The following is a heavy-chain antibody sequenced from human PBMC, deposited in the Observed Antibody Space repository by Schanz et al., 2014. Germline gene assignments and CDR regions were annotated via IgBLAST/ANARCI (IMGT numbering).Heavy chain of an antibody. J-gene: IGHJ6*03. CDR3: ARPSDSSWYMDV. Sequence: VHLVESGGGVVRPGGSLRLSCAASRFTFGTFWMSWVRQAPGKGLEWVANINQDGSDKSYVDSVKGRFTISRDNAKNSLYLQMNSLRAEDTAVYYCARPSDSSWYMDVWGKGTTVTVSS. D-gene: IGHD2-21*02. V-gene: IGHV3-7*01. CDR2: INQDGSDK. CDR1: RFTFGTFW.